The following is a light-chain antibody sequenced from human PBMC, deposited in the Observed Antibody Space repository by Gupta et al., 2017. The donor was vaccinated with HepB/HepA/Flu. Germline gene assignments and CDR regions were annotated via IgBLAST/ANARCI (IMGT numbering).Light chain of an antibody. CDR1: SSDVGGSDF. CDR2: DVN. J-gene: IGLJ1*01. V-gene: IGLV2-14*01. CDR3: SSYTSSSALYV. Sequence: QSALSLPPSASGSPAQSITISCTPTSSDVGGSDFVTWFQQHPGKAPKLMIFDVNSRPSGVSYRFSGSKSGNTASLTISGLQAEDEADYYCSSYTSSSALYVFGTGTKVTVL.